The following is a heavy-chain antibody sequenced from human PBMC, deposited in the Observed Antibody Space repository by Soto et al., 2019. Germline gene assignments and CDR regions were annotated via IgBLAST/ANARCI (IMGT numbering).Heavy chain of an antibody. Sequence: GGSLRLSCAASGFTFSSYAMSWVRQAPGKGLEWVSAISGSGGSTYYTDPVKGRFTISRDNSKNTLYLQMNSLRAEDTAVYYCAKDLLGRSYYYYYGMDVWGQGTTVTVSS. D-gene: IGHD3-10*01. V-gene: IGHV3-23*01. J-gene: IGHJ6*02. CDR3: AKDLLGRSYYYYYGMDV. CDR1: GFTFSSYA. CDR2: ISGSGGST.